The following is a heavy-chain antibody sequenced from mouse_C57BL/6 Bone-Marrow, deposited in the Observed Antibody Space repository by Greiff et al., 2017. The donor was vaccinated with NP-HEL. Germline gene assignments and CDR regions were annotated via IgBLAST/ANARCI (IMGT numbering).Heavy chain of an antibody. Sequence: EVKLQESGPELVKPGASVKIPCKASGYTFTDYNMDWVKQSHGKSLEWIGDINPNNGGTIYNQKFKGKATLTVDKSSSTAYMELRSLTSEDTAVYYCARGGNSSGYVTGFDYWGQGTTLTVSS. CDR1: GYTFTDYN. D-gene: IGHD3-2*02. V-gene: IGHV1-18*01. J-gene: IGHJ2*01. CDR2: INPNNGGT. CDR3: ARGGNSSGYVTGFDY.